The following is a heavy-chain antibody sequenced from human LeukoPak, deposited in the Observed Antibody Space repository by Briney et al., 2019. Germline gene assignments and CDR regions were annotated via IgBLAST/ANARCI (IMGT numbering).Heavy chain of an antibody. CDR2: IYAGDSDT. V-gene: IGHV5-51*01. J-gene: IGHJ4*02. Sequence: GESLKISCKGSGYSFSNYWIAWVRQMPGKGLEWMGIIYAGDSDTRYSPSFQGQVTISVDKSINTAYVQWSSLKASDTTMYYCARHREAGRGSFVYYFDYWGQGTLVTVSS. D-gene: IGHD3-10*01. CDR1: GYSFSNYW. CDR3: ARHREAGRGSFVYYFDY.